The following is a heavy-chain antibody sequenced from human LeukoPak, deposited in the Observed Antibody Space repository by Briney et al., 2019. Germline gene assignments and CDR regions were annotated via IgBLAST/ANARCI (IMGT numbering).Heavy chain of an antibody. Sequence: EISETLSLTCTVSGGSISSYYWSWIRQPPGKGLEWIGYTYYSGSTNYNPSLKSRVTISVDTSKNQFSLKLSSVTAADTAVYYCARDRGSSWVTNWFDPWGQGTLVTVSS. CDR3: ARDRGSSWVTNWFDP. J-gene: IGHJ5*02. D-gene: IGHD6-13*01. CDR1: GGSISSYY. V-gene: IGHV4-59*01. CDR2: TYYSGST.